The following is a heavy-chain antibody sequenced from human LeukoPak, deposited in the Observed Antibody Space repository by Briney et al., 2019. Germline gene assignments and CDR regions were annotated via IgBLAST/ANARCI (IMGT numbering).Heavy chain of an antibody. J-gene: IGHJ4*02. D-gene: IGHD1-26*01. CDR3: ARDNSGLNFDY. CDR2: IYYTGRT. Sequence: PSETLSLTCSVSGGSISSSAYHWSWFRQHPGKGLEWIGYIYYTGRTYYSPSLKSRVTISLDTSKNQFSLNLSSLTAADTAVYYCARDNSGLNFDYWGQGTLVTVSS. V-gene: IGHV4-31*03. CDR1: GGSISSSAYH.